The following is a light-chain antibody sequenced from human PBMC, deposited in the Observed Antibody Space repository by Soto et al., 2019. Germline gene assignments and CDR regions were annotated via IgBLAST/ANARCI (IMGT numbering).Light chain of an antibody. CDR2: AAS. CDR3: QQYNNWIT. J-gene: IGKJ5*01. CDR1: QSISIN. V-gene: IGKV3-15*01. Sequence: EIVMTQSPATLYVSPGERAILSCRASQSISINLAWYQQKPGQAPRLLIYAASNRATGVPARFSGSWSGTEFTLTISSLQSEDFAVYYCQQYNNWITFGQGTRLEIK.